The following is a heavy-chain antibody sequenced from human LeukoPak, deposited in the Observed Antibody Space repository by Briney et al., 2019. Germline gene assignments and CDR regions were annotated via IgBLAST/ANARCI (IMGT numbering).Heavy chain of an antibody. D-gene: IGHD2-15*01. V-gene: IGHV3-20*04. CDR2: INWNGGSI. J-gene: IGHJ4*02. Sequence: GGSLRLSCAASGFTFGDYGMSWVRHAPGKGLEWVSGINWNGGSIGYGDSVKGRFTISRDNAKNSLYLQMNSLRAEDTASYYCARGYCSGDSCYYFDYWGQGTLVTVSS. CDR3: ARGYCSGDSCYYFDY. CDR1: GFTFGDYG.